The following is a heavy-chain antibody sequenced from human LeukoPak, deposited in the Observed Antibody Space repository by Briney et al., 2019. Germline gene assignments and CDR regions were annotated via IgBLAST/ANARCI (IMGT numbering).Heavy chain of an antibody. Sequence: SETLSLTCTASGGSISSYYWSWIRQPPGKGLEWIGYIYYSGSTNYNPSLKSRVTTSVDTSKNQFSLKLSSVTAADTAVYYCARDEKQGFDPWGQGTLVTVSS. CDR1: GGSISSYY. CDR2: IYYSGST. J-gene: IGHJ5*02. V-gene: IGHV4-59*01. CDR3: ARDEKQGFDP.